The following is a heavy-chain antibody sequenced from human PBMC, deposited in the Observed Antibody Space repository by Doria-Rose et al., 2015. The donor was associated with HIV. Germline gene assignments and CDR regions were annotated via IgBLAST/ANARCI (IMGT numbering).Heavy chain of an antibody. V-gene: IGHV2-26*01. CDR1: GVSLSSPGMG. D-gene: IGHD6-13*01. CDR2: IFSDDER. Sequence: QITLKESGPVLVKPTETLTLTCTVSGVSLSSPGMGVSWIRQPPGKALEWLGDIFSDDERYYNTSLQSRLTISRGTSKSQVVLTMTDMDPVDTATYYCARIKSSRWYHKYYFDFWGQGTLVIVSA. J-gene: IGHJ4*02. CDR3: ARIKSSRWYHKYYFDF.